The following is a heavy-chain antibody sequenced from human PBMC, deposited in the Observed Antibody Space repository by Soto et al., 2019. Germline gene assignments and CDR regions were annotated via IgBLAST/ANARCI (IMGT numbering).Heavy chain of an antibody. D-gene: IGHD2-15*01. V-gene: IGHV1-46*01. CDR3: AREIGYCSGGSCYSDY. CDR1: GYTFTSYY. J-gene: IGHJ4*02. Sequence: GASVKVSCKASGYTFTSYYMHWVRQAPGQGLEWMGIINPSGGSTSYAQKFQGRVTMTRDTSTSTAYMELSSLRSEDTAVYYCAREIGYCSGGSCYSDYWGQGTLVTVSS. CDR2: INPSGGST.